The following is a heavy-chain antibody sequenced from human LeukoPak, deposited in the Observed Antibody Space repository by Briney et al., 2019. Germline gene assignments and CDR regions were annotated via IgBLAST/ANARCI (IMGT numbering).Heavy chain of an antibody. Sequence: GGSLRLSCAASGFTFSDYYMTWIRQAPGKGLEWISYISSTGSYTGYVESVKGRFTISRDNSKNTLYLQMNSLRAEDTAVYYCARDPETHCSGGSCYSGYFDYWGQGTLVTVSS. J-gene: IGHJ4*02. CDR2: ISSTGSYT. V-gene: IGHV3-11*06. CDR1: GFTFSDYY. CDR3: ARDPETHCSGGSCYSGYFDY. D-gene: IGHD2-15*01.